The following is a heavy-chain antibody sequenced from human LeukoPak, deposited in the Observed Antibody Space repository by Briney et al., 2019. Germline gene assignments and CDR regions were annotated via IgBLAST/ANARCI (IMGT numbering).Heavy chain of an antibody. D-gene: IGHD5-18*01. CDR2: ISYDGSNK. Sequence: PGGSLRLSCAASGFTFSSYAMHWVRQAPGKGLEWVAVISYDGSNKYYADSVKGRFTISRDNSKNTLYLQMNSLRAEDTAVYYCARERVSGYSYASDFDYWGQGTLVTVSS. CDR3: ARERVSGYSYASDFDY. CDR1: GFTFSSYA. J-gene: IGHJ4*02. V-gene: IGHV3-30-3*01.